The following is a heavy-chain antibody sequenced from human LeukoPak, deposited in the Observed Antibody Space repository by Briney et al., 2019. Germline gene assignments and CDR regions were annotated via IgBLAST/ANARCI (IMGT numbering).Heavy chain of an antibody. CDR2: ISGNGGST. J-gene: IGHJ4*02. D-gene: IGHD3-9*01. CDR3: AAGDILTGSGSYFDF. V-gene: IGHV3-23*01. CDR1: RFTFSSYA. Sequence: GGSLRLSCAASRFTFSSYAMSWVRQAPGKGLEGVSAISGNGGSTYYADSVKGRFTISRDNSKNTLYLQMNSLRVEDTAVYYCAAGDILTGSGSYFDFWGQGTLVTVSS.